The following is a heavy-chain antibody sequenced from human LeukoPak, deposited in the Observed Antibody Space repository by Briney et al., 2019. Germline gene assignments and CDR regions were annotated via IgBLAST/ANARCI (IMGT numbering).Heavy chain of an antibody. J-gene: IGHJ6*03. V-gene: IGHV1-8*03. Sequence: ASVKVSCKASGYTFTSYDINWVRQATGQGLEWMGWMNPNSGNTGYAQKFQGRVTITRNTSISTAYMELGSLRSEDTAVYYCARGRMVRGVIAYYYYYMDVWGKGTTVTVSS. CDR1: GYTFTSYD. CDR2: MNPNSGNT. D-gene: IGHD3-10*01. CDR3: ARGRMVRGVIAYYYYYMDV.